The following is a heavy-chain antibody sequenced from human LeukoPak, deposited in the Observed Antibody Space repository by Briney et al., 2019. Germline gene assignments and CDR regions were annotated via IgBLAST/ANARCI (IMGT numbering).Heavy chain of an antibody. Sequence: SETLSLTCAVYGGSFSGYYWSWIRQPPGKGLEWIGEINHSGSTNYNPSLKSRVTISVDTSKNQFSLKLSSVTAADTAVYYCARGFRGSGSYYLLRYYYMDVWGKGTTVTVSS. V-gene: IGHV4-34*01. J-gene: IGHJ6*03. CDR2: INHSGST. CDR3: ARGFRGSGSYYLLRYYYMDV. D-gene: IGHD3-10*01. CDR1: GGSFSGYY.